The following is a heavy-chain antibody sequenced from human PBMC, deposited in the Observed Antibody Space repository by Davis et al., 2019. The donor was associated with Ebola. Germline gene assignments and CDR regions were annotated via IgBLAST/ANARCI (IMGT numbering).Heavy chain of an antibody. CDR2: IYYSGNT. V-gene: IGHV4-59*08. CDR1: GGSMSSYY. D-gene: IGHD4-17*01. Sequence: SETLSLTCTVSGGSMSSYYWSWIRQPPGKGLEWIGFIYYSGNTNYNPSLKSRVTISVDTSKNQFSLKLSSVSAADTAVYFCARLGSGDYGIDYWGQGTLVTVSS. J-gene: IGHJ4*02. CDR3: ARLGSGDYGIDY.